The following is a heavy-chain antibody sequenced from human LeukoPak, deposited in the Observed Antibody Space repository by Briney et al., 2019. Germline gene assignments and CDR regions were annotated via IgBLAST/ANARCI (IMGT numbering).Heavy chain of an antibody. J-gene: IGHJ6*02. V-gene: IGHV3-33*01. D-gene: IGHD4-17*01. CDR1: GFTFSSYG. Sequence: GRSLRLSCAESGFTFSSYGMHWVRQAPGKGLEWVAVIWYDGSNKYYADSVKGRFTISRDNSKNTLYLQMNSLRAEDTAVYYCAREREYGEPYYYYGMHVWGQGTTVTVSS. CDR3: AREREYGEPYYYYGMHV. CDR2: IWYDGSNK.